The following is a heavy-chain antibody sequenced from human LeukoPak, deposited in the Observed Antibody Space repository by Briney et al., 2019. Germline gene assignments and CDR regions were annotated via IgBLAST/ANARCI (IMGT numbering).Heavy chain of an antibody. D-gene: IGHD3-22*01. V-gene: IGHV5-51*01. J-gene: IGHJ4*02. CDR3: ARCYYDSSGYPDY. Sequence: HGESLKISCNGSKDTFDNYWIGWVRQMPGKGLEWMGIIYPDDSDTRYSPSFQGQVTISADKSISTAFLQWSSLKASDTAMYYCARCYYDSSGYPDYWGQGTLVTVSS. CDR1: KDTFDNYW. CDR2: IYPDDSDT.